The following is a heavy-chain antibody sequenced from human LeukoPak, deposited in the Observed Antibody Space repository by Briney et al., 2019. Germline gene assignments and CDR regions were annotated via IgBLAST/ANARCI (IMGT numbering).Heavy chain of an antibody. V-gene: IGHV3-23*01. J-gene: IGHJ5*02. D-gene: IGHD5-18*01. Sequence: GGSLRLSCAASGFTFSSYAMSWVRQAPGKGLEWVSAISGSGGSTYYADSVKGRFTISRDNSKNTLYLQMNSLRAEDTAVYYCAKGGTIQLWLFSWFDPWGQGTLVTVSS. CDR3: AKGGTIQLWLFSWFDP. CDR1: GFTFSSYA. CDR2: ISGSGGST.